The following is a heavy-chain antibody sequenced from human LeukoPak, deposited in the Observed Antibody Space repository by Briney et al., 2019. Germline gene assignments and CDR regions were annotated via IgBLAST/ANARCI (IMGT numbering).Heavy chain of an antibody. D-gene: IGHD1-26*01. V-gene: IGHV1-46*04. Sequence: ASVKVSCKASGYTFTSYYMQRVRQAPGQGLEWMGIINPSGGSTSYADSVKGRFTISRDNAKNMLYLQMNSLSAEETAVYHCARESSVGAHKAFDYWGPGTLVTVSS. J-gene: IGHJ4*02. CDR3: ARESSVGAHKAFDY. CDR1: GYTFTSYY. CDR2: INPSGGST.